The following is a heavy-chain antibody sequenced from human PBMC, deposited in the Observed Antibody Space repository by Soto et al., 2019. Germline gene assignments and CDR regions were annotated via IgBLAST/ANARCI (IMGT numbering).Heavy chain of an antibody. CDR1: GFTFDDYA. D-gene: IGHD2-15*01. J-gene: IGHJ4*02. V-gene: IGHV3-9*01. CDR3: AKGRCSGGSCYYFDY. Sequence: PGGSLRLSCAASGFTFDDYAIHWVRQAPGKGLEWVSGISWNSGSIGYADSVKGRFTISRDNAKNSLYLQMNSLRAEDTAFYYCAKGRCSGGSCYYFDYWGQGTLVTVSS. CDR2: ISWNSGSI.